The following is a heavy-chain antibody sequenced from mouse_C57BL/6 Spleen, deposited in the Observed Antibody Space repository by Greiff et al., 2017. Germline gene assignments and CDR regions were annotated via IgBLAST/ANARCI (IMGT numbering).Heavy chain of an antibody. J-gene: IGHJ2*01. V-gene: IGHV1-50*01. D-gene: IGHD1-1*01. CDR2: IDPSDSST. CDR3: ARRSGSSGRYYFDY. CDR1: GYTFTSYW. Sequence: QVQLQQSGAELVKPGASVKLSCKASGYTFTSYWMQWVKQRPGQGLEWIGEIDPSDSSTNYNQKFKGKATLTVDTSSSTAYMQLSSLTSEDSAVYYCARRSGSSGRYYFDYWGQGTTLTVSS.